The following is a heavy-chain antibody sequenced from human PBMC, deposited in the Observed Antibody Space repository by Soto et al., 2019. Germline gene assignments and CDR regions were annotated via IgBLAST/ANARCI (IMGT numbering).Heavy chain of an antibody. D-gene: IGHD5-18*01. CDR2: IYYRGTT. J-gene: IGHJ5*02. V-gene: IGHV4-59*12. CDR1: NGSLHFYY. Sequence: SETLSLTCNFSNGSLHFYYCILIGHPPVKELEWIVNIYYRGTTNYNPSLQGRVTMSIDTSKNQFSLMLTSVTAADTAVYYCTRAATAVPSWGRGVLVTLSS. CDR3: TRAATAVPS.